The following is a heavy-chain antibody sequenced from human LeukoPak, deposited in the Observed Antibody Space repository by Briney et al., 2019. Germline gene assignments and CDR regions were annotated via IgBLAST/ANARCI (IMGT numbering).Heavy chain of an antibody. V-gene: IGHV3-30*02. D-gene: IGHD2-2*01. CDR3: AKDVPSAYFDY. CDR2: VRYDETTR. J-gene: IGHJ4*02. Sequence: GGSLRLSCAASGFTFSNYGMHWVRQAPGKGLEWVAFVRYDETTRFYADSVKGRFTISRDNSKTTLYLQMNSLRAEDTAVYYCAKDVPSAYFDYWGQGTLVTVSS. CDR1: GFTFSNYG.